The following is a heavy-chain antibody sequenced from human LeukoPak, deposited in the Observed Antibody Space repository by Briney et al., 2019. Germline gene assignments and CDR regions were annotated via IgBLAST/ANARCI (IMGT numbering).Heavy chain of an antibody. CDR2: INPNSGGT. J-gene: IGHJ4*02. CDR1: GYTFTGYY. CDR3: ASPADILTGYFNFDY. D-gene: IGHD3-9*01. Sequence: ASVKVSCKASGYTFTGYYLHWVRQAPGQGLGWMGWINPNSGGTNYAQKFQGRVTMTRDMSITTAYMELTRLRSDDTAVYYCASPADILTGYFNFDYWGQGTLVTVSS. V-gene: IGHV1-2*02.